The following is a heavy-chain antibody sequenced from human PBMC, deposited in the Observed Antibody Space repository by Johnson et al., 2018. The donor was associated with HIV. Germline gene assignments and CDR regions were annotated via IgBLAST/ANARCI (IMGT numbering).Heavy chain of an antibody. V-gene: IGHV3-9*01. Sequence: VQLVESGGGVVQPGRSLRLSCAASGFSFDDYAMHWVRQAPGKGLEWVSGISWNSGSIGYADSMKGRFTISRDNAKNTLYLQMKSLRAEDTAVYYCAREPLVPDGFDIWGQGTMVTVSS. CDR2: ISWNSGSI. CDR3: AREPLVPDGFDI. J-gene: IGHJ3*02. D-gene: IGHD6-13*01. CDR1: GFSFDDYA.